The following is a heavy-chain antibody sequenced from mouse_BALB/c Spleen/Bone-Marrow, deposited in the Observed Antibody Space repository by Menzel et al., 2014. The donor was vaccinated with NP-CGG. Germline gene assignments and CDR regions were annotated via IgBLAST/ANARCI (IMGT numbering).Heavy chain of an antibody. CDR1: GYSITSGYT. V-gene: IGHV3-1*02. J-gene: IGHJ2*01. CDR3: ARGGLDFDY. CDR2: IHSNGCT. Sequence: QLQQSGPDPVRPSQSLSLTCTVTGYSITSGYTWRWIRQFPGNKLEWMGDIHSNGCTNYNPSLKSRISITRDTSTNPVYLQLNCVTTEDTATYYCARGGLDFDYWGQGATLTVSS. D-gene: IGHD3-3*01.